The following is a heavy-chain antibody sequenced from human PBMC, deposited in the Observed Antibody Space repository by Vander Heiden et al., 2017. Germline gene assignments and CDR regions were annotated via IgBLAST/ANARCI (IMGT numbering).Heavy chain of an antibody. CDR2: ITGSGDGT. Sequence: VQLLDPGGGLAQPGGSLRLFCAASGFAFHTFALSCVRQAPGKGLEWVSSITGSGDGTDYADSVRGRFTISRDNSKGTLYLQMNSLRAEDTAVYYCAKGSRSNYDPWGQGTLVTVSS. V-gene: IGHV3-23*01. CDR3: AKGSRSNYDP. J-gene: IGHJ5*02. CDR1: GFAFHTFA. D-gene: IGHD4-4*01.